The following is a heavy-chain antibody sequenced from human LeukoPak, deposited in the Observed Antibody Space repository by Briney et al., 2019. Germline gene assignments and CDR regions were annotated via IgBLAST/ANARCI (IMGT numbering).Heavy chain of an antibody. CDR1: GGSFSGYY. D-gene: IGHD6-13*01. CDR3: ARDEVLTQQQLAIYYYYGMDV. CDR2: INHRGST. Sequence: SETLSLTCAVYGGSFSGYYWNWIRQSPGKGLEWIGEINHRGSTNFNPSLKSRVPMSVDTTQRQFSLRLSSVTAADTAVYYCARDEVLTQQQLAIYYYYGMDVWGQGTTVTVSS. V-gene: IGHV4-34*01. J-gene: IGHJ6*02.